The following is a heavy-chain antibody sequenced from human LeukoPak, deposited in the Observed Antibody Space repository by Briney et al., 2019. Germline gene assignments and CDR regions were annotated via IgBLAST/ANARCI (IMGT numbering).Heavy chain of an antibody. Sequence: SEPLSLPFTVSGASVISGSYYWSWIRPPPGRGREYIGYIYYSGSTNYNPSLKSRVTISADTSKNQFSLKLSSVTAADTALYYCARYCSSTSCSDNAFDIWGQGTMVTVSS. CDR2: IYYSGST. CDR3: ARYCSSTSCSDNAFDI. J-gene: IGHJ3*02. D-gene: IGHD2-2*01. V-gene: IGHV4-61*01. CDR1: GASVISGSYY.